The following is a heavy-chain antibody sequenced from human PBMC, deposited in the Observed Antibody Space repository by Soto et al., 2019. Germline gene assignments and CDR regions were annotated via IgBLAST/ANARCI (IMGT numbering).Heavy chain of an antibody. CDR3: ARAGFCSGGSCFYDY. D-gene: IGHD2-15*01. Sequence: PGGSLRLSCAASGFTFSRYSMNWVRQAPGKGLEWVSCISSSSSSIYYADSVEGRFTISRDNAEKSLYLEMNSLRAEDTAVYYCARAGFCSGGSCFYDYWGQGTLVTVSS. V-gene: IGHV3-48*01. J-gene: IGHJ4*02. CDR2: ISSSSSSI. CDR1: GFTFSRYS.